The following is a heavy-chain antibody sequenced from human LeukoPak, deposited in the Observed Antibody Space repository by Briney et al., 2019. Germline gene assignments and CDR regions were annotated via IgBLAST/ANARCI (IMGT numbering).Heavy chain of an antibody. CDR2: ISGSTGNT. Sequence: GGSLRLSCAASGFTVSSNYMSWVRQAPGKGLEWVSGISGSTGNTYYADSVKGRFTISRDNPKNTLFLQMNSLRAEDTAVYYCAKRDSSGFYYFDYWGQGTLVTVSS. CDR1: GFTVSSNY. CDR3: AKRDSSGFYYFDY. J-gene: IGHJ4*02. D-gene: IGHD6-19*01. V-gene: IGHV3-23*01.